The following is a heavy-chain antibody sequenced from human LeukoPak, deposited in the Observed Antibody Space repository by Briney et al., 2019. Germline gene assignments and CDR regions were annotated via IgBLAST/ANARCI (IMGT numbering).Heavy chain of an antibody. V-gene: IGHV3-33*01. CDR3: ARDSERWIQRWSRAVYYYGMDV. CDR1: GFTLSSYG. Sequence: GGSLRLSCAASGFTLSSYGMHWVRQAPGKGREGVAVIWYDGSNKYYADSVKGRFTISRDNSKNTLYLQMNSLRAEDTAVYYCARDSERWIQRWSRAVYYYGMDVWGQGTTVTVSS. J-gene: IGHJ6*02. D-gene: IGHD5-18*01. CDR2: IWYDGSNK.